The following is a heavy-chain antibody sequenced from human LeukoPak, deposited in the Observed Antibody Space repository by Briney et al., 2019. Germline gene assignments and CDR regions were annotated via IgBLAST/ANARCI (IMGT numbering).Heavy chain of an antibody. D-gene: IGHD4-17*01. V-gene: IGHV4-59*11. CDR1: DDSFSSHY. J-gene: IGHJ3*02. Sequence: AETLTLSCAASDDSFSSHYWTWIRQPPGKGLEWVGYISYIGSTNYNPSLKSRVTISIDTSKNQFSLKLSSVTAADTAVYYCARDLVTVTKGFDIWGQGTMVSVSS. CDR2: ISYIGST. CDR3: ARDLVTVTKGFDI.